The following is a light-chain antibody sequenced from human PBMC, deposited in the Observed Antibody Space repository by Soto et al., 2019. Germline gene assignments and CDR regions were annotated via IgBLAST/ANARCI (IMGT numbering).Light chain of an antibody. Sequence: EIVLTQSPATLSLSPGERATLSCWASQSVNRYLAWYQQKPGQAPRLLIYDASNRATGIPARFSGSGSGTDFTLTISSLEAEDFAVYYCQQRWDWPLTFGGGTRVEIK. CDR3: QQRWDWPLT. V-gene: IGKV3-11*01. CDR2: DAS. J-gene: IGKJ4*01. CDR1: QSVNRY.